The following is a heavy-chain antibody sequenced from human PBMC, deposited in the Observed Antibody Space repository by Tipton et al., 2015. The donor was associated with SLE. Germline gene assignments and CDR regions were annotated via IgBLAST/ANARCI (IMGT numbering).Heavy chain of an antibody. V-gene: IGHV4-4*07. Sequence: LRLSCSVSGASVSRYYWTWIRQPAGKGLEYIGRIYISGGTNYNPSLKSRVTISVDMSKNQFSLKLSSVTAADTAVYYCAAFIGGRWGQGTLVTVSS. D-gene: IGHD3-16*01. CDR2: IYISGGT. J-gene: IGHJ4*02. CDR1: GASVSRYY. CDR3: AAFIGGR.